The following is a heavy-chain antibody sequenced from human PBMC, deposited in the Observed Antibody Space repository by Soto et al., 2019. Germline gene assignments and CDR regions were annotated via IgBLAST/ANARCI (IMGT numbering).Heavy chain of an antibody. D-gene: IGHD3-3*01. Sequence: GGSLRLSCAASGFTFSSYAMSWVRQAPGKGLEWVSAISGSGGSTYYADSVKGRFTISRDNSKNTLYLQMNSLRAEDTAVYYCAKDRLSIRFLECLIDSHYFDYWGQGTLVTVSS. CDR1: GFTFSSYA. CDR3: AKDRLSIRFLECLIDSHYFDY. V-gene: IGHV3-23*01. CDR2: ISGSGGST. J-gene: IGHJ4*02.